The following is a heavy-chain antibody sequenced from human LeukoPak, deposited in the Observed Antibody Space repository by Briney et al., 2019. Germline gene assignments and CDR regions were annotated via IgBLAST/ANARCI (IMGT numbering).Heavy chain of an antibody. CDR3: ARTTEEGKYYYDSSGYYHGFDY. J-gene: IGHJ4*02. CDR1: GGSISSYY. V-gene: IGHV4-59*01. CDR2: IYYSGST. Sequence: SETLSLTCTVSGGSISSYYWSWIRQPPGKGLEWIGYIYYSGSTNYNPSPKSRVTISVDTSKNQFSLKLSSVTAADTAVYYCARTTEEGKYYYDSSGYYHGFDYWGQGTLVTVSS. D-gene: IGHD3-22*01.